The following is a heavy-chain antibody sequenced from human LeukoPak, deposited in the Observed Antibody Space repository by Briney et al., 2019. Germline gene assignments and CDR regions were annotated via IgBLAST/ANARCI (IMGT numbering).Heavy chain of an antibody. D-gene: IGHD6-13*01. Sequence: GGSLRLSCAASGFTCSSYWMTWVRQAPGKGLEWVANIKQDGGEKYYVDSVKGRFTISRDNAKNSLHLQMNSLRAEDTAVYYCARVVAAVHIDYWGQGTLVTVSS. J-gene: IGHJ4*02. CDR3: ARVVAAVHIDY. V-gene: IGHV3-7*05. CDR2: IKQDGGEK. CDR1: GFTCSSYW.